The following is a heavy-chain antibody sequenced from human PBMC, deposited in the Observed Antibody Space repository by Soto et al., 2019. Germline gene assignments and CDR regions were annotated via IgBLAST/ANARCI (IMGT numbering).Heavy chain of an antibody. CDR2: IIPIFGTA. V-gene: IGHV1-69*13. Sequence: SVKVSCKASGYTFTTYGVNWVRQAPGQGLEWMGGIIPIFGTANYAQKFQGRVTITADESTSTAYMELSSLRSEDTAVYYCASNYYDSSGYLALWGQGTLVTVSS. D-gene: IGHD3-22*01. J-gene: IGHJ4*02. CDR1: GYTFTTYG. CDR3: ASNYYDSSGYLAL.